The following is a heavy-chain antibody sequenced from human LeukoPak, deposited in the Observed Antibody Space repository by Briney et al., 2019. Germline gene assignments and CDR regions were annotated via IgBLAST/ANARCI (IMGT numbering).Heavy chain of an antibody. CDR1: GFTFSGYA. CDR2: ISYDGSNK. D-gene: IGHD4-17*01. J-gene: IGHJ4*02. Sequence: PAGGSLRLSCAASGFTFSGYAMHWVRQAPGKGLEWVAVISYDGSNKYYADSVKGRFTISRDNSENTLYLQMNSLRAADTAVYYCARGYGDYPPVDYWGQGTLVTVSS. V-gene: IGHV3-30*04. CDR3: ARGYGDYPPVDY.